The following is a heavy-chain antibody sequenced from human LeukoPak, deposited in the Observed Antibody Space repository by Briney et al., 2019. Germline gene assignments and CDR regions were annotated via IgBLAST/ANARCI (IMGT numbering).Heavy chain of an antibody. Sequence: GASVKVSCKAPGYTFTSYGISWVRQAPGQGLEWMGWISAYNGNTNYAQKLQGRVTMTTDTSTSTAYMELRSLRSDDTAVYYCARTYYYDSSGSHFQHWGQGTLVTVSS. J-gene: IGHJ1*01. CDR1: GYTFTSYG. V-gene: IGHV1-18*01. D-gene: IGHD3-22*01. CDR2: ISAYNGNT. CDR3: ARTYYYDSSGSHFQH.